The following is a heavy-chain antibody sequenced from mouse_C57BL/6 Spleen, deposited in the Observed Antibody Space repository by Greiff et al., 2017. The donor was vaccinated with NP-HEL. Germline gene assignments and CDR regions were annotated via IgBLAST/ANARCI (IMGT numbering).Heavy chain of an antibody. CDR3: ARSDYDGVKDY. Sequence: QVQLQQSGPELVKPGASVKISCKASGYAFSSSWMNWVKQRPGKGLEWIGRIYPGDGDTNYNGKFKGKATLTADKSSSTAYMQLSSLTSEDSAVYFCARSDYDGVKDYWGQGTSVTVSS. D-gene: IGHD2-4*01. CDR1: GYAFSSSW. CDR2: IYPGDGDT. V-gene: IGHV1-82*01. J-gene: IGHJ4*01.